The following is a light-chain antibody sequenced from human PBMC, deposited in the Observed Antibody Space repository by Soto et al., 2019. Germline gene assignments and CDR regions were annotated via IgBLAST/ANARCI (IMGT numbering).Light chain of an antibody. CDR1: SSDVGGYNY. J-gene: IGLJ1*01. CDR2: DVS. CDR3: SSYTSSSTPSV. Sequence: QSALTQPASVSGSPGQSITISCTGTSSDVGGYNYVSWYQQHPGKAPKLMIYDVSNRPSGVSNRFSGSKSGNTASLTISGLQAEDDANYYCSSYTSSSTPSVLXTGTNVTVL. V-gene: IGLV2-14*01.